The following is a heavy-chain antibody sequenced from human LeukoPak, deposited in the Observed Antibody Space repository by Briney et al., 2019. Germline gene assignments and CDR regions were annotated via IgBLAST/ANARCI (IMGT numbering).Heavy chain of an antibody. V-gene: IGHV3-7*03. D-gene: IGHD3-3*01. CDR3: AKDSDFWSGYQFDY. J-gene: IGHJ4*02. CDR2: IKQGGSAK. CDR1: GFTLSNYW. Sequence: SGGSLRLSCAASGFTLSNYWMSWVRQAPGKGLEWVANIKQGGSAKYYVASVKGRFTISRDDAKNSLYLQMNSLRAEDTAVYYCAKDSDFWSGYQFDYWGQGTLVTVSS.